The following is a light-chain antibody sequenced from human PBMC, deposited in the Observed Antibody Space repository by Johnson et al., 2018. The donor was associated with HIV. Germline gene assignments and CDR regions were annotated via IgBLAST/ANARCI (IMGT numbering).Light chain of an antibody. CDR2: ENN. CDR1: SSNIGNSY. V-gene: IGLV1-51*02. Sequence: QSVLTQPPSVSAAPGQKVTISCSGSSSNIGNSYVSWLQQLPGTAPKLLIYENNKRPSGIPARFSGSKSGTSATLGITGLQAGDEADYYCGTWDSSLNGYVFATGTKVTVL. CDR3: GTWDSSLNGYV. J-gene: IGLJ1*01.